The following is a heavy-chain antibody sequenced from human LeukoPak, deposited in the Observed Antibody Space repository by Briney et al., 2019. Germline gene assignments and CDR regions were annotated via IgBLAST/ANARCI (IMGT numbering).Heavy chain of an antibody. CDR1: GGSISSYY. Sequence: PSETQSLTCTVSGGSISSYYWSWVRQPPGKGVEWIGDIYYSGSTNYNPSLKSRVTISVDTSKNQFSLRLSSVTAADTAVYYCARTIAGSWYYFDYWGQGTLVTVSS. J-gene: IGHJ4*02. D-gene: IGHD6-13*01. CDR3: ARTIAGSWYYFDY. V-gene: IGHV4-59*08. CDR2: IYYSGST.